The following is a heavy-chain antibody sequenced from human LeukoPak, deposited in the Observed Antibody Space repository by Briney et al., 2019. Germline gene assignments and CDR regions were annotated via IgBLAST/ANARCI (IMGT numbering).Heavy chain of an antibody. CDR1: GGFISSSSYY. Sequence: PSETLSLTCTVSGGFISSSSYYWGWIRQPPGKGLEWIGSIYYSGSTYYNPSLKSRVTISVDTSKNQFSLKLSSVTAADTAVYYCARRYPGIAVAGSNWFDPWGQGTLVTVSS. CDR3: ARRYPGIAVAGSNWFDP. D-gene: IGHD6-19*01. J-gene: IGHJ5*02. CDR2: IYYSGST. V-gene: IGHV4-39*01.